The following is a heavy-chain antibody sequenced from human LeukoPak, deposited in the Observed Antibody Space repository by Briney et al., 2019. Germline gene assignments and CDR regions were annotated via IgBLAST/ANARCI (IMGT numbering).Heavy chain of an antibody. CDR1: GGSISSYY. D-gene: IGHD6-13*01. V-gene: IGHV4-59*08. J-gene: IGHJ3*02. Sequence: SETLSLTCTVSGGSISSYYWSWIRQPPGKGLEWIGYIYYSGSTNYNPSLKSRVTISVDTSKNQFSLKLSSVTAADAAVYYCARRAGSSWYWEGAFDIWGQGTMVTVSS. CDR2: IYYSGST. CDR3: ARRAGSSWYWEGAFDI.